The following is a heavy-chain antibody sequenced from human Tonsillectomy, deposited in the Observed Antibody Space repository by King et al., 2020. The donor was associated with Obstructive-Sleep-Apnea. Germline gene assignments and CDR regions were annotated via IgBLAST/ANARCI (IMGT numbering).Heavy chain of an antibody. Sequence: VQLVESGGGLVQPGGSLRLSCAASGFIFGTYGMSWVRQAPGKGPEWVSAISGSGDNTYYADSVKGRFTISRDNSKNTLYLQMSGLRAEDTAIYYCAKPPDYVILTDAMLLFDYWGQGTLVTVSS. J-gene: IGHJ4*02. CDR2: ISGSGDNT. V-gene: IGHV3-23*04. CDR1: GFIFGTYG. CDR3: AKPPDYVILTDAMLLFDY. D-gene: IGHD3-9*01.